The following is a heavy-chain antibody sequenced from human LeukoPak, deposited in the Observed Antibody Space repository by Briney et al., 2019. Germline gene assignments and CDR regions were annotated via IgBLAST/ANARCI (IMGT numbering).Heavy chain of an antibody. CDR3: ANIASRFYSDSGSYNGGIFYFDY. V-gene: IGHV4-38-2*02. J-gene: IGHJ4*02. Sequence: PSETLSLTCTVSGYSISGGYYWGWIRQPPGKGLEWIGSIYYSGSTYYNPSLKSRVSISVDTSKNQFSLKLSSVTAADTAVYYCANIASRFYSDSGSYNGGIFYFDYWGQGTLVTVSS. CDR2: IYYSGST. CDR1: GYSISGGYY. D-gene: IGHD3-10*01.